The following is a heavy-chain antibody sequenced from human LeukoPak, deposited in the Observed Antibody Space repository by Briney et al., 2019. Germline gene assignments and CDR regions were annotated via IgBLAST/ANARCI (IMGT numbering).Heavy chain of an antibody. CDR3: ARGDWGGYNYMGCAFDI. J-gene: IGHJ3*02. CDR1: GYSFTSYW. CDR2: IYPGDSDT. Sequence: GESLKISCKGSGYSFTSYWIGWVRQMPGKGLEWVGIIYPGDSDTRYSPSFQGQVTISADKSISTAYLQWSSLKASDTAMYYCARGDWGGYNYMGCAFDIWGQGTMVTVSS. V-gene: IGHV5-51*01. D-gene: IGHD5-24*01.